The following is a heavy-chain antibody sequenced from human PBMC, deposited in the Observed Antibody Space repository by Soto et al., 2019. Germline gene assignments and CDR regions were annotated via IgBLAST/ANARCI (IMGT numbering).Heavy chain of an antibody. V-gene: IGHV3-33*08. D-gene: IGHD1-1*01. CDR1: GFSVRSYA. J-gene: IGHJ4*02. CDR3: VRDPYLPTARRHATPQS. CDR2: IWYDGVNK. Sequence: PLGSRRLSCAASGFSVRSYAMHWVRRGAGKGLEWVAVIWYDGVNKYYADSGKGRFTISRDNSNNTIYVQMNSLKAEDTAVYYCVRDPYLPTARRHATPQSWGPRTMVTVSS.